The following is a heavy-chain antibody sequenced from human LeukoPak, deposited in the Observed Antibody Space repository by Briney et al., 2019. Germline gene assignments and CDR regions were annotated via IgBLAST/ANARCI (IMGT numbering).Heavy chain of an antibody. D-gene: IGHD4-17*01. CDR1: GTSFTSYY. CDR3: ARMTTGHDY. J-gene: IGHJ4*02. Sequence: PSETLSLTCVVSGTSFTSYYWSWIRQPPGKGLEWIGEANHIGYNNMNTSLKSRVTISVDTSKNQFSLMITSVTAADTAVYFCARMTTGHDYWVRGIMVSVCS. CDR2: ANHIGYN. V-gene: IGHV4-34*01.